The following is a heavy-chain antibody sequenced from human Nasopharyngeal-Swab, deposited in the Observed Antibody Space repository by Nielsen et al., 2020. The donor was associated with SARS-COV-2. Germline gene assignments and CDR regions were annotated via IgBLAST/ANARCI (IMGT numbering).Heavy chain of an antibody. J-gene: IGHJ6*02. CDR3: ARETTVTTYWEYYYYGMDV. Sequence: SETLSLTCTVSGGSISSSSYYWARIRQPPVTGLEWIGSIYYSGSTYYNPSLKSRVTISVDTSKNQFSLKLSSVTAADTAVYYCARETTVTTYWEYYYYGMDVWGQGTTVTVSS. CDR2: IYYSGST. CDR1: GGSISSSSYY. V-gene: IGHV4-39*07. D-gene: IGHD4-11*01.